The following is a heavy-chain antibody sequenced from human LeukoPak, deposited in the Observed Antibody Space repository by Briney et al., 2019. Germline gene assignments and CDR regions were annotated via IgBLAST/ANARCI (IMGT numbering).Heavy chain of an antibody. CDR2: INTDGSTT. Sequence: GGSLRLSCAVSGFTFGSYWMHWARQAPGKGLVWVSRINTDGSTTSYADSVKGRFTISRDNAKNTVYLQMNSLRAEDTAVYYCAREPTTVTTDASFDYWGQGTLVTVSS. D-gene: IGHD4-17*01. CDR3: AREPTTVTTDASFDY. CDR1: GFTFGSYW. J-gene: IGHJ4*02. V-gene: IGHV3-74*01.